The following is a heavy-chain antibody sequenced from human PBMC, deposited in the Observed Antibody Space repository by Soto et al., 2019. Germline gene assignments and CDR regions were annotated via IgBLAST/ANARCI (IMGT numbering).Heavy chain of an antibody. CDR3: ASQSSSWYSPFDY. CDR2: INPKTGGT. V-gene: IGHV1-2*02. Sequence: SVKVSCKASGYTLTDYYMHWVRQAPGQGLEWMGWINPKTGGTNYVQKFQGRVTMTRDTSITTAYMELSRLRSDDTAVYYCASQSSSWYSPFDYWGQGTLVTVSS. D-gene: IGHD6-13*01. CDR1: GYTLTDYY. J-gene: IGHJ4*02.